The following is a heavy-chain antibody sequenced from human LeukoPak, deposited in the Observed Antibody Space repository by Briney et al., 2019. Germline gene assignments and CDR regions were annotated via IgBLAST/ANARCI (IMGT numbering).Heavy chain of an antibody. Sequence: SETLSLTCSVSGGSVSTYYWSWIRQTPGKGLEQIGYIYNSGSTNYNPSLEGRVTMSIDTSKNQFSLKLSSVTAADTAVYYCTRGGYYEPIDSWGQGTLVTVSS. J-gene: IGHJ4*02. V-gene: IGHV4-59*02. CDR1: GGSVSTYY. D-gene: IGHD3-22*01. CDR2: IYNSGST. CDR3: TRGGYYEPIDS.